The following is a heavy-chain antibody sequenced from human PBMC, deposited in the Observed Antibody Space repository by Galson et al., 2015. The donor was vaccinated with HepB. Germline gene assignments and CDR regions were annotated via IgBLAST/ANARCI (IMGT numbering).Heavy chain of an antibody. Sequence: SLRLSCAASGFTFSSYAMSWVRQAPGKGLEWVSAISGSGGSTYYADSVKGRFTISRDNSKNTLYLQMNSLRAEDTAVYYCAKRKVVVTASWYFDLWGRGTLVTVSS. D-gene: IGHD2-21*02. V-gene: IGHV3-23*01. CDR2: ISGSGGST. J-gene: IGHJ2*01. CDR1: GFTFSSYA. CDR3: AKRKVVVTASWYFDL.